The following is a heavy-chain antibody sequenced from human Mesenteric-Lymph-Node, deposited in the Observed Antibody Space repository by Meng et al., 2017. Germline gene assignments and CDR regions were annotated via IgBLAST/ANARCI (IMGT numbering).Heavy chain of an antibody. J-gene: IGHJ4*02. CDR2: TCYRSKWYY. CDR1: GDSVSSNSAA. CDR3: ASWYFNY. Sequence: QVQLQQSGPGLVEHSQTLSLTCAISGDSVSSNSAAWHWNRQSPSRGLEWLGMTCYRSKWYYDYAVSVKSRITINPDTSRNQFSLQLNSVTPEDTAVYYCASWYFNYWGQGTLVTVSS. V-gene: IGHV6-1*01.